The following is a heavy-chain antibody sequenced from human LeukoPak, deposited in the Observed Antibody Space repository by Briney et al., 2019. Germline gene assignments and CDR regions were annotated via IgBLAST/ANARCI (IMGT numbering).Heavy chain of an antibody. CDR2: IYYSGST. J-gene: IGHJ4*02. CDR3: ARHRYDFWSGFRGAALDY. V-gene: IGHV4-39*01. D-gene: IGHD3-3*01. Sequence: PSETLSLTCTVSGGSISSSSYYWGWIRQPPGKGLEWIVSIYYSGSTYYNPSLKSQVTISVDTSKNQFSLKLSSVTAADTAVYYCARHRYDFWSGFRGAALDYWGQGTLVTVSS. CDR1: GGSISSSSYY.